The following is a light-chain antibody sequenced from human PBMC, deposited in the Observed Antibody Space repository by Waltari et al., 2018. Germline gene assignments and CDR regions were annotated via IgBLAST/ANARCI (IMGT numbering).Light chain of an antibody. CDR1: QRISSS. CDR3: QQYNNWPRGSLT. J-gene: IGKJ4*01. CDR2: GAS. Sequence: EIVMTQSPATLSVSPGERATLSFRASQRISSSLAWYQQKPGQVPRLLIYGASTRATGFPARFSGSGSGTEFTLTISSMQSEDFAVYYCQQYNNWPRGSLTFGGGTKVEIK. V-gene: IGKV3-15*01.